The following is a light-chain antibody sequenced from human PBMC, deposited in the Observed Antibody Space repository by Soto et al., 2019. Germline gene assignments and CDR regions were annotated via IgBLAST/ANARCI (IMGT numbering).Light chain of an antibody. Sequence: QSALTQPPSASGSPGQSVTISCTGTSSDVGDYNFVSWYQQYPGKAPKLMIYEVSKRPSGVPDRFSGSKSGNTAFLTVSGLQAEDEADYYCCSYAGSSSWVFGGGTKLTVL. CDR1: SSDVGDYNF. CDR2: EVS. CDR3: CSYAGSSSWV. J-gene: IGLJ3*02. V-gene: IGLV2-8*01.